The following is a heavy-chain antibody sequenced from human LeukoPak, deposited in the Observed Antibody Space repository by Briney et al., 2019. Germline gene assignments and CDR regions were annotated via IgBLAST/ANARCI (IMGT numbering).Heavy chain of an antibody. CDR1: GGSISSSSYY. CDR2: INHDGSG. CDR3: ARRAFGARWQFLYERRYYFDF. J-gene: IGHJ4*02. D-gene: IGHD4-23*01. V-gene: IGHV4-39*07. Sequence: SETLSLTCTVSGGSISSSSYYWGWIRQPSGKGLEWIGGINHDGSGNYNPSLKSRVIMSADMSKSQISLKLSSVTAADTAMYCCARRAFGARWQFLYERRYYFDFWGQGTLVTVSS.